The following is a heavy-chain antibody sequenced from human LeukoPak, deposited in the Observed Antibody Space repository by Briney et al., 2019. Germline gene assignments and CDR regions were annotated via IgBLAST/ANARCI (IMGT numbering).Heavy chain of an antibody. CDR1: GFTFDDYG. Sequence: GGSLRLSCAASGFTFDDYGMSWVRQAPGKGLEWVSGINWNGGSTGYADSVEGRFTISRDNAKNSLYLQMNSLRAEDTALYYCARGPDILTGYYPFDYWAREPWSPSPQ. J-gene: IGHJ4*02. CDR2: INWNGGST. D-gene: IGHD3-9*01. V-gene: IGHV3-20*04. CDR3: ARGPDILTGYYPFDY.